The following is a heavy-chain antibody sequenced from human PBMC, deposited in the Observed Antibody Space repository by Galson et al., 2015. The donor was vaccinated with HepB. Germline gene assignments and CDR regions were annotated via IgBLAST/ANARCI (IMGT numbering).Heavy chain of an antibody. CDR3: ARLSLGYDSSGYYAPFDY. CDR2: ISYDGSNK. J-gene: IGHJ4*02. V-gene: IGHV3-30-3*01. Sequence: SLRLSCAASGFTFSSYAMHWVRQAPGKGLEWVAVISYDGSNKYYADSVKGRFTISRDNSKNTLYLQMNSLRAEDTAVYYCARLSLGYDSSGYYAPFDYWGQGTLVTVSS. D-gene: IGHD3-22*01. CDR1: GFTFSSYA.